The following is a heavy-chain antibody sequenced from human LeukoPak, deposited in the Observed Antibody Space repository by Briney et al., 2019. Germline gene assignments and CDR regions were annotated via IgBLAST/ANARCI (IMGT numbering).Heavy chain of an antibody. Sequence: SETLSLTCTVSGGSVTTSHYSWGWVRQPPGKGLEWIGSVYSTVRPYYNPSLSSRVTISLHTSKNQFSLKLTSVTAADTAVYYCARIDYSDXXFSLWGLGAPVTVSS. CDR1: GGSVTTSHYS. CDR2: VYSTVRP. CDR3: ARIDYSDXXFSL. D-gene: IGHD3-22*01. V-gene: IGHV4-39*01. J-gene: IGHJ4*02.